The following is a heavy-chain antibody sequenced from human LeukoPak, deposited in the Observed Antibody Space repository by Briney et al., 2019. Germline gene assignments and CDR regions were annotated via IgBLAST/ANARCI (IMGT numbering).Heavy chain of an antibody. J-gene: IGHJ4*02. CDR1: GGSISTSTYY. CDR3: ARHSRLDKSSLSWADY. V-gene: IGHV4-61*05. Sequence: SETLSLTCTVSGGSISTSTYYWGWIRQPPGKGLEWIGYIYYSGSTNYNPSLKSRVTISVDTSKNQFSLKLSSVTAADTAVYYCARHSRLDKSSLSWADYWGQGTLVTVSS. D-gene: IGHD2-2*03. CDR2: IYYSGST.